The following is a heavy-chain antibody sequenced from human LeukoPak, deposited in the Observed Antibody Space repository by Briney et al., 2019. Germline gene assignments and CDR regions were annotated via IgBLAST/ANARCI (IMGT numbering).Heavy chain of an antibody. J-gene: IGHJ4*02. Sequence: GGSLRLSCAASGFTFSSYAMSWVRQAPGKGLEWVSAISGSGGSTYYADSVKGRFTISRDNAKNSLYLQMNSLRAEDTALYYCAKSARFGELLIYYFDYWGQGTLVTVSS. CDR1: GFTFSSYA. CDR2: ISGSGGST. CDR3: AKSARFGELLIYYFDY. V-gene: IGHV3-23*01. D-gene: IGHD3-10*01.